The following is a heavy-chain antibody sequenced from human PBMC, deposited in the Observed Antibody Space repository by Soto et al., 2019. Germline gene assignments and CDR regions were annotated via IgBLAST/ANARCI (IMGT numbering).Heavy chain of an antibody. J-gene: IGHJ3*02. CDR3: ARLGTKTVTAGSSDAFDI. CDR2: IYHSGYT. V-gene: IGHV4-4*02. D-gene: IGHD2-21*02. CDR1: SGSIGSNNW. Sequence: QVQLLESGPGLVKPSGTLSLTCAVSSGSIGSNNWWSWVRQSPGKGLEWIGEIYHSGYTTYNPSRESRVDISIAKAANLVSLKLTSVTAADTAVYYCARLGTKTVTAGSSDAFDIWGEGTEVTVSS.